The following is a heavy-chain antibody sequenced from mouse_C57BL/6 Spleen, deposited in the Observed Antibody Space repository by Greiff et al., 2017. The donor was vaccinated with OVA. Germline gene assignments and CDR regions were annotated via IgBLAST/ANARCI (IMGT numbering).Heavy chain of an antibody. Sequence: EVKLVESGGGLVKPGGSLKLSCAASGFTFSSYAMSWVRQTPEKRLEWVATISDGGSYTYYPDNVKGRFTISRDNAKNNLYLQMSHLKSEDTAMYYCARGDYSYYCDYWGQGTTLTVSS. CDR1: GFTFSSYA. V-gene: IGHV5-4*03. CDR3: ARGDYSYYCDY. CDR2: ISDGGSYT. D-gene: IGHD1-1*01. J-gene: IGHJ2*01.